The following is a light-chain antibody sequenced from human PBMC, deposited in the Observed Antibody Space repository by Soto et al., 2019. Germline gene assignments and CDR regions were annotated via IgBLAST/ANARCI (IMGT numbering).Light chain of an antibody. V-gene: IGKV1-39*01. Sequence: DIQMTQSPSSLSASVGDRVTIACRASQSISNYLNWYQQKPGKAPKVLIYAASSLQGGVPSRFSGSGSGTDFTLTISSLEPEDSAVYYCQQRHMWPITFGQGTRLEN. CDR2: AAS. J-gene: IGKJ5*01. CDR3: QQRHMWPIT. CDR1: QSISNY.